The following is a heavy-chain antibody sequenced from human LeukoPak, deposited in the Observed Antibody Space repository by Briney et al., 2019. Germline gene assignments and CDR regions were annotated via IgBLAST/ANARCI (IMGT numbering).Heavy chain of an antibody. CDR3: ARDWGVSDGY. J-gene: IGHJ4*02. CDR1: GFTFSSYS. V-gene: IGHV3-48*01. CDR2: ISSSSSTI. Sequence: GGSLRLSCAASGFTFSSYSMNWVRQAPGKGLEWVSYISSSSSTIYYADSVKGRFTISRDNAKNSLYLRMNSLRAEDTAVYYCARDWGVSDGYWGQGTLVTVSS. D-gene: IGHD5-18*01.